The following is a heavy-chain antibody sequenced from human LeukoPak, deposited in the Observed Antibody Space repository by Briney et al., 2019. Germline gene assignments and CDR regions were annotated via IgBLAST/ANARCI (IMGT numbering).Heavy chain of an antibody. J-gene: IGHJ4*02. V-gene: IGHV3-7*03. D-gene: IGHD1-14*01. CDR3: ARRPGN. Sequence: PGGSLRLSCVASGFPFSSYWMTWVRQAPGKGLEWVANIKQDGSKKSYVDSVKGRFTISRDSSKNTLFLQMNDLTVEDTARYYCARRPGNWGQGILVTVSS. CDR2: IKQDGSKK. CDR1: GFPFSSYW.